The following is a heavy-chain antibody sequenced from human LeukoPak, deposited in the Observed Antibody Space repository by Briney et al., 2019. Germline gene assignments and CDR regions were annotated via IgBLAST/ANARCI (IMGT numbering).Heavy chain of an antibody. CDR3: ARVAGFLEWFSPFDAFDI. Sequence: GGSLRLSCAASGFTFSSYSMNWVRQAPGKGLEWVSYISSSSSTIYYADSVKGRFTISRDNAKNSLYLQMNSLRAEDTAVYYCARVAGFLEWFSPFDAFDIWGQGTMVTVSS. V-gene: IGHV3-48*01. J-gene: IGHJ3*02. CDR2: ISSSSSTI. CDR1: GFTFSSYS. D-gene: IGHD3-3*01.